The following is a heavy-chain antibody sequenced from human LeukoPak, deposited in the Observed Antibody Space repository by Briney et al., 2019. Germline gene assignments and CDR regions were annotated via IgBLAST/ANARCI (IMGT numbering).Heavy chain of an antibody. Sequence: SQTLSLTCAISGDSVSSNSAAWNWIRQSPSRGLEWLGRKHYRSKWYNDYAVSVKSRITINPDTSKNQFSLQLNSVTPEDTAVYYCARGLQSSGYALDIWGQGTMVTVSS. V-gene: IGHV6-1*01. CDR2: KHYRSKWYN. D-gene: IGHD6-19*01. CDR3: ARGLQSSGYALDI. J-gene: IGHJ3*02. CDR1: GDSVSSNSAA.